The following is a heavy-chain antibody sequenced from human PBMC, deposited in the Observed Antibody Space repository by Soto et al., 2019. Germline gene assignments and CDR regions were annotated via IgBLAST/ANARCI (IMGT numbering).Heavy chain of an antibody. J-gene: IGHJ4*02. Sequence: SVKVSCKASGGIFSSFTINWVRQAPGQGLEWMGGIIPVFGKTKYAQKFQGRVTITKDESTSTAYMELSSLRSEDTAVYYCARDPSGDSTDTNFDYWGQGTLVTVSS. CDR2: IIPVFGKT. CDR1: GGIFSSFT. V-gene: IGHV1-69*05. CDR3: ARDPSGDSTDTNFDY. D-gene: IGHD4-17*01.